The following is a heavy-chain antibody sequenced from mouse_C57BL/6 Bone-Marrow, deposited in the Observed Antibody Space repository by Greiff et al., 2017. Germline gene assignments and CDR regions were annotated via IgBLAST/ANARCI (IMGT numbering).Heavy chain of an antibody. J-gene: IGHJ2*01. D-gene: IGHD2-5*01. CDR2: ISYDGSN. Sequence: EVKLQESGPGLVKPSQSLSLTCSVTGYSITSGYYWNWIRQFPGNKLEWMGYISYDGSNNYNPSLKNRISITRDTSKNQFFLKLNSVTAEDTATYYCARGGFYSNLDYWGQGTTPTVSS. CDR3: ARGGFYSNLDY. CDR1: GYSITSGYY. V-gene: IGHV3-6*01.